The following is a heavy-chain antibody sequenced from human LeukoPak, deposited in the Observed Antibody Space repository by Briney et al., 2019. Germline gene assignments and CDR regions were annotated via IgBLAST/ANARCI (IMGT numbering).Heavy chain of an antibody. CDR1: GGSISSYY. J-gene: IGHJ4*02. Sequence: SETLSLTRTVSGGSISSYYWSWIRQPAGKGLEWIGHIYNSGSTNYNPSLKGRVTMSVATSKNQFSLHLGSVTAADTAVYYCARSAFLVTAPGLYYFDYWGQGTLVAVSS. D-gene: IGHD6-13*01. CDR2: IYNSGST. V-gene: IGHV4-4*07. CDR3: ARSAFLVTAPGLYYFDY.